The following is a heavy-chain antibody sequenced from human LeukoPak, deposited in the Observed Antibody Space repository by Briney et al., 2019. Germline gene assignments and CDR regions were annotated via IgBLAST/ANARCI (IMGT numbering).Heavy chain of an antibody. V-gene: IGHV4-61*02. J-gene: IGHJ3*02. Sequence: SETLSLTCTVSGGSISSGSYYWSWIRQPAGKGLERIGRIYTSGSTNYNPSLKSRVTISVDTSKNQFSLKLSSVTAADTAVYYCARAVKLGYCSGGSCPDAFDIWGQGTMVTVSS. CDR3: ARAVKLGYCSGGSCPDAFDI. CDR2: IYTSGST. CDR1: GGSISSGSYY. D-gene: IGHD2-15*01.